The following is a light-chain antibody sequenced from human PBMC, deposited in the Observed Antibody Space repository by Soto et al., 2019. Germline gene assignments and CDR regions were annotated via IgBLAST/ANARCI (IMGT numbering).Light chain of an antibody. CDR2: EGS. CDR1: SSDVGSYNL. Sequence: QSVLTQPASVSGSPGQSITISCTGNSSDVGSYNLVSWYQQHPGQAPKLMIYEGSKRPSGVSNRFSGSNSGNTASLTISRLQAEDEADYYCCSYAGSTTYYVFGTGTKLTVL. CDR3: CSYAGSTTYYV. V-gene: IGLV2-23*01. J-gene: IGLJ1*01.